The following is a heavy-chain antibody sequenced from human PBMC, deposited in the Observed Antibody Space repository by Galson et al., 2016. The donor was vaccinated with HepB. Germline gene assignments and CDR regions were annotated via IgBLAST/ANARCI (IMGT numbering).Heavy chain of an antibody. CDR3: AREHDIWTSYAFDI. D-gene: IGHD3/OR15-3a*01. Sequence: SVKVSCKASGYTFTDYYMHWVRQAPGQGLEWMGWINVGNGNTKYSEKFQGRVTITRDTSASTVYMELSSLRSEDTAVYYCAREHDIWTSYAFDIWGQGTMIPVSS. J-gene: IGHJ3*02. CDR2: INVGNGNT. V-gene: IGHV1/OR15-3*02. CDR1: GYTFTDYY.